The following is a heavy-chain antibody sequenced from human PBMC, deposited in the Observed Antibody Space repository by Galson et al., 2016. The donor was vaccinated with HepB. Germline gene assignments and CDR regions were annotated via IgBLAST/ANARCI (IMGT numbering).Heavy chain of an antibody. D-gene: IGHD2-15*01. J-gene: IGHJ4*02. V-gene: IGHV3-30-3*01. CDR3: ARDPLYCSGGSCIPYYFDY. CDR1: QFTFSTYA. Sequence: SLRLSCAVSQFTFSTYAMNWVRQAPGKGLEWVAVISYDGGKKYYADSVKGRFTISRDNSKNTLYLQMNSLRPEDTAVYFCARDPLYCSGGSCIPYYFDYWGRGTPITVSS. CDR2: ISYDGGKK.